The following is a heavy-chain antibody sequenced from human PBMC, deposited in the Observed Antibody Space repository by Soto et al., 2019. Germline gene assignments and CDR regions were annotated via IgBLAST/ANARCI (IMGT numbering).Heavy chain of an antibody. CDR1: GLIFSDYH. CDR3: AMLGGWSGGSSGMDV. V-gene: IGHV3-72*01. Sequence: EVQLVESGGGLVQPGGSLRLSCAASGLIFSDYHMDWVRQAPGKGLEWVGRIRRKANSYTTEYAASVKGRFTISRDDSKYSLYLQMNRLKSEDTGVYYCAMLGGWSGGSSGMDVWGQGTTVTVSS. J-gene: IGHJ6*02. CDR2: IRRKANSYTT. D-gene: IGHD6-19*01.